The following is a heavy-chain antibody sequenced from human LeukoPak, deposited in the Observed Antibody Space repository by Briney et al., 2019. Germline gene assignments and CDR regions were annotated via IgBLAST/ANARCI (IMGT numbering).Heavy chain of an antibody. CDR3: AKFIAVAGNDY. D-gene: IGHD6-19*01. Sequence: PGGSLRLSCAASGFTFSSYSMNWVRQAPGKGLEWVSYISSSSSTIYYADSVKGRFTISRDNSKNTLYLQMNSLRAEDTAVYYCAKFIAVAGNDYWGQGTLVTVSS. J-gene: IGHJ4*02. V-gene: IGHV3-48*01. CDR2: ISSSSSTI. CDR1: GFTFSSYS.